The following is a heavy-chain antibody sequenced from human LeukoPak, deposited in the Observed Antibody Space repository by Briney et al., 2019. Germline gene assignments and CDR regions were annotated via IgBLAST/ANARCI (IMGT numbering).Heavy chain of an antibody. Sequence: GGSLRLSCAASGFTFSGYSMNWVRQAPGKGLEWVSFISTSSSYIYYADSVKGRFTNSRDNAKNSLYLQMNSLRVEDTAVYYCARARAASSWDYWGQGTLVTVSS. V-gene: IGHV3-21*01. J-gene: IGHJ4*02. CDR1: GFTFSGYS. CDR2: ISTSSSYI. D-gene: IGHD2-2*01. CDR3: ARARAASSWDY.